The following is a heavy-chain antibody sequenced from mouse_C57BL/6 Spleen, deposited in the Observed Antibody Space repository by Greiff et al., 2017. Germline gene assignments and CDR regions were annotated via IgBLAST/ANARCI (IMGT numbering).Heavy chain of an antibody. CDR3: ARGERIYDSYYRYFDV. Sequence: QVQLQQPGAELVMPGASVKLSCKASGYTFTSYWMHWVKQRPGQGLEWIGEIDSSDSYTNYNQKFKGKSTLTVDKSSSTAYMQLSSLTSEDSAVYYCARGERIYDSYYRYFDVGGTGTTVTVSS. CDR1: GYTFTSYW. CDR2: IDSSDSYT. J-gene: IGHJ1*03. D-gene: IGHD2-3*01. V-gene: IGHV1-69*01.